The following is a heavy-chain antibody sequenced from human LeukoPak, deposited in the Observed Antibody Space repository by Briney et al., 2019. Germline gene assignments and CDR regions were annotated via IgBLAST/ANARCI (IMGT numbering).Heavy chain of an antibody. CDR2: INHSGST. CDR1: GGSFSGYY. J-gene: IGHJ4*02. CDR3: ALWSGYYILDY. V-gene: IGHV4-34*01. D-gene: IGHD3-3*01. Sequence: SETLSLTCAVYGGSFSGYYWSWIRQPPGKGLEWIGEINHSGSTNYNPSLKSRVTKSVDTSKNQFSLKLSSVTAADTAVYYCALWSGYYILDYWGQGTLVTVSS.